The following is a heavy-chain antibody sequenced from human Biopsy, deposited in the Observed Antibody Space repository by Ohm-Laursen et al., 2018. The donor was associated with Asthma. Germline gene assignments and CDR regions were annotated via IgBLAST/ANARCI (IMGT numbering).Heavy chain of an antibody. J-gene: IGHJ6*02. CDR1: GGTFSNFA. D-gene: IGHD6-19*01. CDR2: IVTVFGTT. CDR3: ARCQVGYSSGWSLLLKKIYYSGMDV. V-gene: IGHV1-69*13. Sequence: SVKVSCKAPGGTFSNFAISWVRQAPGQGLEWLGGIVTVFGTTNYAQKFQGRVTITADESTSTAYMEVTSLRSEDTAIYYCARCQVGYSSGWSLLLKKIYYSGMDVWGQGTAVIVSS.